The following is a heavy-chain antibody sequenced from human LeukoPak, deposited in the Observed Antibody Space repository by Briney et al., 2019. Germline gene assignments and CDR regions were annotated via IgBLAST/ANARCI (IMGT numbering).Heavy chain of an antibody. CDR1: GFTFSSYA. CDR3: ARVPGYYYDSSGFYYYYYGMDV. Sequence: PGGSLRLSCAASGFTFSSYAMHWVRQAPGKGLEWVAVISYDGSNKYYADSVKGRFTISRDNSKNTLYLQMNSLRAEDTAVYYCARVPGYYYDSSGFYYYYYGMDVWGQGTTVTVSS. V-gene: IGHV3-30-3*01. D-gene: IGHD3-22*01. CDR2: ISYDGSNK. J-gene: IGHJ6*02.